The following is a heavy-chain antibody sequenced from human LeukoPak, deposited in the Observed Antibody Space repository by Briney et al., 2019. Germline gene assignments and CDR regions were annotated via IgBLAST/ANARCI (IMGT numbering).Heavy chain of an antibody. V-gene: IGHV5-10-1*01. Sequence: GESPKISLKGSGFRFTNYWISWVRQMPGKGLEWRGGIDPSDSYTQYSPSFQGHVTISADMSIGTVYLQWSSLKASDTAIYYCARIMPTVTKWGQGTLVTVSS. CDR1: GFRFTNYW. D-gene: IGHD4-17*01. CDR2: IDPSDSYT. J-gene: IGHJ4*02. CDR3: ARIMPTVTK.